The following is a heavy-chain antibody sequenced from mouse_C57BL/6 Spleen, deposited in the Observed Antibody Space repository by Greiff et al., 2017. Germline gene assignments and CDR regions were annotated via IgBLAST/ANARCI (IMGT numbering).Heavy chain of an antibody. D-gene: IGHD1-1*01. CDR3: AREGTLLLRGYFDV. J-gene: IGHJ1*03. CDR1: GFTFSDYG. Sequence: EVQLVESGGGLVKPGGSLKLSCAASGFTFSDYGMHWVRQAPEKGLEWVAYISSGSSTIYYADTVKGRFTISRDNAKNTLFLQMTSLRSEDTAMYYCAREGTLLLRGYFDVWGTGTTVTVSS. CDR2: ISSGSSTI. V-gene: IGHV5-17*01.